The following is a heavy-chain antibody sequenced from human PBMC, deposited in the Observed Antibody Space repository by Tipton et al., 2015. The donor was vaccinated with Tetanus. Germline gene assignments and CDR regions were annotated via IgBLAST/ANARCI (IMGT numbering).Heavy chain of an antibody. CDR1: GYNFSHYS. J-gene: IGHJ2*01. CDR3: ARRLGPYTGDQIWHFDL. Sequence: QLVQSGAEVRKPGESLKISCQGSGYNFSHYSIGWVRQMPGRGLEWMGIVDPRDSQTTYGPSFQGQVTISADRSVSVAYLHWRSLKASDAGLYYCARRLGPYTGDQIWHFDLWGRGTLVTVSS. V-gene: IGHV5-51*01. CDR2: VDPRDSQT. D-gene: IGHD7-27*01.